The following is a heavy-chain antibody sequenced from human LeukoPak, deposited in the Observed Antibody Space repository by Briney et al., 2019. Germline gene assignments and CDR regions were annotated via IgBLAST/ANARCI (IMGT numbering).Heavy chain of an antibody. CDR2: IYTSGST. V-gene: IGHV4-4*07. CDR1: GGSISSYY. D-gene: IGHD6-13*01. Sequence: SETLSLTCTVSGGSISSYYWSWIQQPAGKGLEWIGRIYTSGSTNYNPSLKSRVTMSVDTSKNQFSLKLSSVTAADTAVYYCARDGQQLEPYYFDYWGQGTLVTVSS. CDR3: ARDGQQLEPYYFDY. J-gene: IGHJ4*02.